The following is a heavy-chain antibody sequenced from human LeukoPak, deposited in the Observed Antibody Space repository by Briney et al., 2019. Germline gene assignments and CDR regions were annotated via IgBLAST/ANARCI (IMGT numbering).Heavy chain of an antibody. V-gene: IGHV1-46*01. D-gene: IGHD3-22*01. CDR2: VNPNDGAR. J-gene: IGHJ4*02. Sequence: ASVTVSCKASGYPFSTYWLHWVRQAPGQGLEWMGFVNPNDGARIYAQKFQGRITMTRDTSTNTVFMELSSLRSEDTAVYHCARGLYYYDRSTYDDFDYWGQGTLVTVSS. CDR3: ARGLYYYDRSTYDDFDY. CDR1: GYPFSTYW.